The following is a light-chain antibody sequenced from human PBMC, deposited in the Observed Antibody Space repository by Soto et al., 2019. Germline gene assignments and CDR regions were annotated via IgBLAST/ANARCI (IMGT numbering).Light chain of an antibody. CDR3: QQTYITRIT. V-gene: IGKV1-39*01. Sequence: DSQMTHSPSSLSASVGDRITITCRASQNIKNYLNWYQQKPGKAPRLLIYAASTLQIGVPSRFSGSGSGTDFTLTISSLHPEDFATYYCQQTYITRITFGQGTRLEIK. J-gene: IGKJ5*01. CDR1: QNIKNY. CDR2: AAS.